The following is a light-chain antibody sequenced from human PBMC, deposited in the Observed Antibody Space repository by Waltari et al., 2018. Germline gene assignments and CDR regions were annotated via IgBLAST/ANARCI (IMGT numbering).Light chain of an antibody. CDR2: GAS. CDR1: QSVSSSY. J-gene: IGKJ3*01. CDR3: QQYSSSPFT. Sequence: EIVLTQSPGTLSLSPGERATLPCRASQSVSSSYLAWYQQKPGQAPRLLIYGASSRATGIPDRFSGSGSGTDFTLTISRLEPEDFAVYYCQQYSSSPFTFGPGTKVDIK. V-gene: IGKV3-20*01.